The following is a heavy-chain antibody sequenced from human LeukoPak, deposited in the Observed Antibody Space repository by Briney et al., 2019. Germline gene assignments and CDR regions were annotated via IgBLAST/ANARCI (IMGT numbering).Heavy chain of an antibody. CDR2: ISYDENNK. J-gene: IGHJ4*02. D-gene: IGHD3-10*01. V-gene: IGHV3-30-3*01. Sequence: GRSLRLSCAASGFTFSSYAMHWVRQAPGKGLEWVAVISYDENNKYYADSVKGRFTISRDNSKNTLYLQMNSLRAEDTAVYYCARGSWRLVRGAASFESWGQGTLVTVSS. CDR1: GFTFSSYA. CDR3: ARGSWRLVRGAASFES.